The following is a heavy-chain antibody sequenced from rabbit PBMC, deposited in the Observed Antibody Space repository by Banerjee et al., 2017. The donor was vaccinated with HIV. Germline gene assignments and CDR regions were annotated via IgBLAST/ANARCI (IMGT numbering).Heavy chain of an antibody. J-gene: IGHJ4*01. CDR3: ARGGYDENYFNL. V-gene: IGHV1S40*01. CDR2: IYTGSGHT. CDR1: GFTLSSYW. D-gene: IGHD2-1*01. Sequence: QSLEESGGGLVKPGASLTLTCTASGFTLSSYWMCWVRQAPGKGLEWIACIYTGSGHTYYASWAKGRFTISKTSSTTVTLQMTSLTAADTATYFCARGGYDENYFNLWGPGTLVTVS.